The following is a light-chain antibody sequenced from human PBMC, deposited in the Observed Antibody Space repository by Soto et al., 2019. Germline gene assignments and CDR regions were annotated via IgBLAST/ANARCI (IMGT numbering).Light chain of an antibody. J-gene: IGLJ3*02. CDR3: LLSYSGARV. CDR2: DTN. Sequence: QAVVTQEPSLTVSPGGTVTLTCGSSTGAVTSGHFPYWFQQKPGQAPRTLIYDTNNKHSWTPARFSGSLLGGKAALTLSGAQPEDEAAYYCLLSYSGARVFGGGTKLTVL. V-gene: IGLV7-46*01. CDR1: TGAVTSGHF.